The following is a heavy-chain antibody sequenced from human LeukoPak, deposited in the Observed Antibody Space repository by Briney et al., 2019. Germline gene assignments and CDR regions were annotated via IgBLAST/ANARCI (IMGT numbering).Heavy chain of an antibody. V-gene: IGHV3-9*01. CDR1: GFFFDDYG. J-gene: IGHJ4*02. Sequence: GGSLRLSCVASGFFFDDYGMHWVGQFPGKGLEWVSGISWQSRTRKYADSVRGRFTLSRDNAKNSLYLQMRSLRVEDTAVYYCARAGVGAIYYFDYWGQGTLVTVSS. CDR3: ARAGVGAIYYFDY. CDR2: ISWQSRTR. D-gene: IGHD1-26*01.